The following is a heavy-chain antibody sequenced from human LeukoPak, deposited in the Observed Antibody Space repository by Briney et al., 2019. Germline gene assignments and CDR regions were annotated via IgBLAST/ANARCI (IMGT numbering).Heavy chain of an antibody. D-gene: IGHD5-18*01. CDR1: GGSISSSSYY. CDR3: ARAGGYSYGYPGAYNWFDP. Sequence: SSETLSLTCTVSGGSISSSSYYWGWIRQPPGKGLEWIGSIYYSGSTYYNPSLKSRVTISVDTSKNQFSLKLSSVTAADTAVYYCARAGGYSYGYPGAYNWFDPWGQGTLVTVSS. J-gene: IGHJ5*02. V-gene: IGHV4-39*07. CDR2: IYYSGST.